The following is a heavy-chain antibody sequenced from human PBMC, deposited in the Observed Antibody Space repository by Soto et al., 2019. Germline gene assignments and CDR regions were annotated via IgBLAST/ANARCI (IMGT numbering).Heavy chain of an antibody. CDR3: ARVPSDNYYYYGMDV. CDR1: GGSISSSNW. D-gene: IGHD3-9*01. Sequence: SETLSLTCAVSGGSISSSNWWSWVRQPPGKGLEWIGEIYHSGSTNYNPSLKSRVTISVDKSKNQFSLKLSSVTAADTAVYYCARVPSDNYYYYGMDVWGQGTTVTVSS. V-gene: IGHV4-4*02. J-gene: IGHJ6*02. CDR2: IYHSGST.